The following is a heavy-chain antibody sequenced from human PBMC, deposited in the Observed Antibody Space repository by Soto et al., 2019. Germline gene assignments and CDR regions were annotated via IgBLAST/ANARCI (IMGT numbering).Heavy chain of an antibody. CDR3: VKYTVTEDLGES. CDR1: GFTFSSYA. V-gene: IGHV3-23*01. D-gene: IGHD3-16*01. J-gene: IGHJ5*02. CDR2: VSRAGTYT. Sequence: EVQLLESGGDVVRPGGSLRLSCAASGFTFSSYAMGWVRQAPGKGLEGVAGVSRAGTYTFYADSVRGRFSISRGNARDTVDLYMNALRGDDTAVYFCVKYTVTEDLGESWGQGTLVSVS.